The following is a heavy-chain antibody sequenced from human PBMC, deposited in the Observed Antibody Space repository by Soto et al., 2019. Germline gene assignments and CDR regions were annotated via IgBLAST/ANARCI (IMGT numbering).Heavy chain of an antibody. CDR2: FDPEDGET. CDR3: ATFRVAFGGVIVRRQPFDY. CDR1: GYTLTELS. D-gene: IGHD3-16*02. Sequence: QVQLVQSGAEVKKPGASVKVSCKVSGYTLTELSMHWVRQAPGKGLEWMGGFDPEDGETIYAQKFQGRVTMTEDTXXDXAXXELSSLRSEDTAVYYCATFRVAFGGVIVRRQPFDYWGQGTLVTVSS. J-gene: IGHJ4*02. V-gene: IGHV1-24*01.